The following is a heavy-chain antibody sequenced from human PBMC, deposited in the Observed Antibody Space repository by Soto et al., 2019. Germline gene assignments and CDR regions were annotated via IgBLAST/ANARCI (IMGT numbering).Heavy chain of an antibody. CDR3: ASGELLRYFDWRSFDY. D-gene: IGHD3-9*01. CDR2: IYPADSDT. CDR1: GYSFSSYW. Sequence: GESLKISCKGSGYSFSSYWIGWVRQMPGKGLEWMGIIYPADSDTRYSPSFQGQVTISADKSISTAYLQWSSLKASDTAMYFCASGELLRYFDWRSFDYWGQGTLVTVSS. J-gene: IGHJ4*02. V-gene: IGHV5-51*01.